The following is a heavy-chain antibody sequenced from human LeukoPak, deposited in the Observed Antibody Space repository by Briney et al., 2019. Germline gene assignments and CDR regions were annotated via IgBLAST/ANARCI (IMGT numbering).Heavy chain of an antibody. CDR2: IYSGGST. CDR1: GFTVSSNY. V-gene: IGHV3-53*01. J-gene: IGHJ4*02. D-gene: IGHD6-6*01. CDR3: ARGSSIAARRGLGFDY. Sequence: GGSLRLSCAASGFTVSSNYMSWVRQAPGKGLEWVSVIYSGGSTYNADSVKGRFTISRDNSKNTLYLQMNSLRAEDTAVYYCARGSSIAARRGLGFDYWGQGTLVTVSS.